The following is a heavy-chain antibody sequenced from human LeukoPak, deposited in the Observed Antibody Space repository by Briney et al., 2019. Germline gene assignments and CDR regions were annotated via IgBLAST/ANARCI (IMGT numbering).Heavy chain of an antibody. CDR2: IYTSGST. CDR1: GGSISSGSYY. D-gene: IGHD5-18*01. Sequence: PSQTLSLTCTVSGGSISSGSYYWSWIRQPAGKGLEWIGRIYTSGSTNYNPSLKSRVTISVDRSKNQFSLKLSSVTAADTAVYYCARDNSYGYVWSQGTLVTVSS. J-gene: IGHJ4*02. CDR3: ARDNSYGYV. V-gene: IGHV4-61*02.